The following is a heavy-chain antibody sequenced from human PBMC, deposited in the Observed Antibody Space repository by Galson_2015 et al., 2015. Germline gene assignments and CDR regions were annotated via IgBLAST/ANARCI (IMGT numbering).Heavy chain of an antibody. CDR3: ARWYSSGWTFDY. CDR1: GFTFSSFE. Sequence: SLRLSCAASGFTFSSFEMNWVRQAPGKGLEWISYISASGGAIYYADSVRGRFTISRDNAKNSLHLQMNSLRVEDTAVYYCARWYSSGWTFDYWGQGTLVTISS. J-gene: IGHJ4*02. CDR2: ISASGGAI. D-gene: IGHD6-19*01. V-gene: IGHV3-48*03.